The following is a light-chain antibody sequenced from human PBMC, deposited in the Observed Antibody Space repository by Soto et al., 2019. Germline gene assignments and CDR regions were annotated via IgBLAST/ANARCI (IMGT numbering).Light chain of an antibody. J-gene: IGKJ1*01. Sequence: EIVMTQSPATLSVSPGERATLSCRASQSFSSNLAWYQQKPGQAPRLLIYDASTRATGIPARFSGSGSGTEFILTISSLEPEDFAVYYCQQRGNSPPTWTFLQGTKVDI. V-gene: IGKV3-15*01. CDR2: DAS. CDR1: QSFSSN. CDR3: QQRGNSPPTWT.